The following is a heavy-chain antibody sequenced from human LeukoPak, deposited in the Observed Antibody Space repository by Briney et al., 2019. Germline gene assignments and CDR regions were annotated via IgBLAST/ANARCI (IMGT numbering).Heavy chain of an antibody. J-gene: IGHJ4*02. D-gene: IGHD3-16*01. Sequence: NIKQDGSEKYYVDSVKGRFTISRDNAKNSLYLQMNSLRAEDTAVYYCARGFFDGLWGDYWGQGTPVNVFS. CDR2: IKQDGSEK. CDR3: ARGFFDGLWGDY. V-gene: IGHV3-7*01.